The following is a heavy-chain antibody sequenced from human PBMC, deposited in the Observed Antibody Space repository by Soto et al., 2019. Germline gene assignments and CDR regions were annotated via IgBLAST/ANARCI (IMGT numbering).Heavy chain of an antibody. Sequence: GGSLRLSCVASGFTFSSYDVHWVRQAPGKGLEYVSSISSNGGTTYYGNSVKSRFTISRDNSKNTLYLQMGSLRAEDMAVYYCVRRVSGNYDYWGQGTLVTAPQ. CDR2: ISSNGGTT. CDR3: VRRVSGNYDY. D-gene: IGHD1-7*01. CDR1: GFTFSSYD. J-gene: IGHJ4*02. V-gene: IGHV3-64*01.